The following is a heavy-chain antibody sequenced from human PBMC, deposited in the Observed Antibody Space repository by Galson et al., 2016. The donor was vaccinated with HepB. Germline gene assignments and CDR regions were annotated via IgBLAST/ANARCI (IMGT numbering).Heavy chain of an antibody. CDR3: VRETIPRPGWSGDGMDV. J-gene: IGHJ6*02. Sequence: CAISGDSVSSNIAVWTWIRQSPSGGLEWLGRTYYRSKWNNDYAVSVKSRITINPDTTKNQFSLHLNSVTPEDTAVYYCVRETIPRPGWSGDGMDVWGQGTTVTVSS. CDR2: TYYRSKWNN. V-gene: IGHV6-1*01. D-gene: IGHD3-9*01. CDR1: GDSVSSNIAV.